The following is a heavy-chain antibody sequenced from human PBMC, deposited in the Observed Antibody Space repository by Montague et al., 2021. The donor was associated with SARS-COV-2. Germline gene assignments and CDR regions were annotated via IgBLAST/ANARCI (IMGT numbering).Heavy chain of an antibody. CDR1: GGSIISGGYY. CDR3: ASRMAVGDYYYYYMDV. Sequence: SETRSLTCAVSGGSIISGGYYWGWIRQPPEKGLEWLGNIYYSGNAHYYNPSLKSRITISIDTSKNQFSLRLTSVTAADTAVYYCASRMAVGDYYYYYMDVWGSGTTVTVSS. CDR2: IYYSGNAH. J-gene: IGHJ6*03. V-gene: IGHV4-39*01. D-gene: IGHD6-19*01.